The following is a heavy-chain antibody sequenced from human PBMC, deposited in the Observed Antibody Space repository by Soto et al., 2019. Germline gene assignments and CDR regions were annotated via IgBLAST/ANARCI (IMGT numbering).Heavy chain of an antibody. Sequence: SETLSLTCTVSGGSLRGYSWSWIRQSPGKGLEWIGYVYSGGGTNYSPSFMGRVTISVDTTDNQFSLKLNSATAADTAVYYCAREKTPMSPHYFYYGMDVWGQGTTVTVSS. CDR1: GGSLRGYS. CDR3: AREKTPMSPHYFYYGMDV. D-gene: IGHD3-9*01. J-gene: IGHJ6*02. CDR2: VYSGGGT. V-gene: IGHV4-59*01.